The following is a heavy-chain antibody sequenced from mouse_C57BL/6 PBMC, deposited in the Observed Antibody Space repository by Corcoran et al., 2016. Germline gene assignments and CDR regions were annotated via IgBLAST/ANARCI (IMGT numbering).Heavy chain of an antibody. CDR2: INPNNGGT. CDR1: GYTFTDYN. J-gene: IGHJ3*01. V-gene: IGHV1-18*01. D-gene: IGHD2-3*01. Sequence: EVQLQQSGPELVKPGASVKIPCKASGYTFTDYNMDWVKQSHGKSLEWIGDINPNNGGTIYNQKFKGKATLTVDKSSSTAYMELRSLTSEDTAVYYCALIYDGYFWFAYWGQGTLVTVSA. CDR3: ALIYDGYFWFAY.